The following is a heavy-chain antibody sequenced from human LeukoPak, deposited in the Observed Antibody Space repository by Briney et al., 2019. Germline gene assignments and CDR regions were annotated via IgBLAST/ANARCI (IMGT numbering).Heavy chain of an antibody. V-gene: IGHV4-59*08. CDR1: GGSISGHF. CDR2: IYYSGST. Sequence: PSETLSLTCSVSGGSISGHFWSWIRQPPGKGLEWIGCIYYSGSTFYNPSLRSRVTISVDTSKNQFSLNLSSVTAADTAVYYCARLDGDCSSTSCPIAARYYYYYMDVWGKGTTVTVSS. CDR3: ARLDGDCSSTSCPIAARYYYYYMDV. D-gene: IGHD2-2*01. J-gene: IGHJ6*03.